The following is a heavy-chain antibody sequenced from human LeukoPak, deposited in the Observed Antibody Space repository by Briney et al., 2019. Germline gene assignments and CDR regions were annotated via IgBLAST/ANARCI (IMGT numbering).Heavy chain of an antibody. CDR3: AKGNTVTTFYYFDY. Sequence: GGSLRLSCAASGFTFDDYAMHWVRQAPGKGLEWVSGISWNSGSIGYADSVKGRFTISRDNAKNSLYLQMNSLRAEDTALYYCAKGNTVTTFYYFDYWGQGTLVTVSS. CDR2: ISWNSGSI. CDR1: GFTFDDYA. D-gene: IGHD4-17*01. J-gene: IGHJ4*02. V-gene: IGHV3-9*01.